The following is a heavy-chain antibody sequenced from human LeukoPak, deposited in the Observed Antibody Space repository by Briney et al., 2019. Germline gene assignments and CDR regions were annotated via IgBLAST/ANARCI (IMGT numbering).Heavy chain of an antibody. CDR2: TYYGGTT. J-gene: IGHJ5*02. D-gene: IGHD5-24*01. CDR3: ARDSEGDGYNFDT. CDR1: GFAINTNH. Sequence: GGSLRLSCVASGFAINTNHMNWVRQAPGKELEWVSITYYGGTTYYADSVKGRFTISRDNSKNTLYLQMNSLRADDTAVYYCARDSEGDGYNFDTWGRGTLVTVSS. V-gene: IGHV3-53*01.